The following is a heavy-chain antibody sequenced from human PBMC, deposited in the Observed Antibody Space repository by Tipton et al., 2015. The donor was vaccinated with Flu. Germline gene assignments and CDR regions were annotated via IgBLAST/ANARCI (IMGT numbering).Heavy chain of an antibody. J-gene: IGHJ4*02. CDR1: GYTVSGHY. CDR2: INPKSGDT. V-gene: IGHV1-2*02. D-gene: IGHD5-18*01. Sequence: QVQLVQSGAEVKEPGASVKVSCKASGYTVSGHYMHWIRQAPGQGLEWMGWINPKSGDTKYAQNFQGRVTMTRDTSITTVYMELTGLTSDDAAIYYCARTWIQLWTPDFDYWGQGTLSPSPQ. CDR3: ARTWIQLWTPDFDY.